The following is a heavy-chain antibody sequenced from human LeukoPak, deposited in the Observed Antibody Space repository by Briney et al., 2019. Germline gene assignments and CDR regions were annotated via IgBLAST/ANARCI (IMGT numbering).Heavy chain of an antibody. D-gene: IGHD6-19*01. CDR1: GYTFTSYG. CDR3: ARVADSSGWYENWYFDY. J-gene: IGHJ4*02. Sequence: ASVKVSCKASGYTFTSYGISWVRQAPGQGLEWMGWISAYNGNTNYAQKLKGGVTMTTDTSTSTAYMELRSLRSDDTAVYYCARVADSSGWYENWYFDYWGQGTLVTVSS. V-gene: IGHV1-18*01. CDR2: ISAYNGNT.